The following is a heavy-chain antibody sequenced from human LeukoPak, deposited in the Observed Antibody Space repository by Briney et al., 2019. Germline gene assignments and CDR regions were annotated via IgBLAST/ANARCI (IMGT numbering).Heavy chain of an antibody. CDR3: ARPESYYGSVHAFDI. CDR1: GYTFTGYY. V-gene: IGHV1-2*02. Sequence: ASVKVSCKDSGYTFTGYYMHWLRQAPGQGLEWMGGINPNSGGTNYAQKFQGRVTMTRDTSISTAYMELSRLRSDDTAVYYCARPESYYGSVHAFDIWGQGTMVTVSS. D-gene: IGHD3-10*01. J-gene: IGHJ3*02. CDR2: INPNSGGT.